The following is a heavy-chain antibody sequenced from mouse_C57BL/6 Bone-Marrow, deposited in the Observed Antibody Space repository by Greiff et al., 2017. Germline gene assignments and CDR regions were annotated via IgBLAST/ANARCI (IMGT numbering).Heavy chain of an antibody. CDR2: INPSTGGT. V-gene: IGHV1-42*01. J-gene: IGHJ4*01. CDR1: GYSFTGYY. D-gene: IGHD1-1*01. Sequence: VQLQQSGPELVKPGASVKISCKASGYSFTGYYMNWVKQSPEKSLEWIGEINPSTGGTTYNQKFKAKATLTVDKSSSTAYMQLKSLTSEDSAVYYCARGLLRSYAMDYWGQGTSVTVSS. CDR3: ARGLLRSYAMDY.